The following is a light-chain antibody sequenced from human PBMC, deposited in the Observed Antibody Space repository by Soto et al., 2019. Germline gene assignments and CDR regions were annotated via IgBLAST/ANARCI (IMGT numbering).Light chain of an antibody. Sequence: QSALAQPPSASGSPGQSVAISCTGTSSHVGGYNYVSWYQQYPGKAPRLLLSSVSKRPSGVPDRFSGSKSGNTASPTISGLQAEDEADYYCCSYAGSYTYVFGTGTKVTVL. V-gene: IGLV2-11*01. CDR2: SVS. CDR1: SSHVGGYNY. CDR3: CSYAGSYTYV. J-gene: IGLJ1*01.